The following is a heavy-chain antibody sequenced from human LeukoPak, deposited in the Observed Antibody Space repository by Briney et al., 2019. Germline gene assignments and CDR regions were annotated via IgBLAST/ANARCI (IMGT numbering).Heavy chain of an antibody. CDR3: ARDPDSATARPDHYYYGMDV. CDR1: GGSISSSNW. CDR2: IYHSGST. Sequence: PSGTLSLTCAVSGGSISSSNWWSWVRQPPGKGLEWIGEIYHSGSTNYNPSLKSRVTISVDTSKNQFSLKLSSVTAADTAVYYCARDPDSATARPDHYYYGMDVWGQGTTVTVSS. V-gene: IGHV4-4*02. D-gene: IGHD6-6*01. J-gene: IGHJ6*02.